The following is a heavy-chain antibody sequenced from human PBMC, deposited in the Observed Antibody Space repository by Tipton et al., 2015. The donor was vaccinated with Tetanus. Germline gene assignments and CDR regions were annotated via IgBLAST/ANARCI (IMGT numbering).Heavy chain of an antibody. D-gene: IGHD2-21*02. CDR2: ICYSGST. CDR3: VRDHARACGGDCYPGGFDI. V-gene: IGHV4-30-4*01. CDR1: GDSLSNGDYY. Sequence: TLSLTCTVSGDSLSNGDYYWSWIRQPPGKGLEWIGYICYSGSTYYNPSLKGRVTVSLDTSKNQFSLRLTSVTDADTAVYYCVRDHARACGGDCYPGGFDIWGQGTMVSVSS. J-gene: IGHJ3*02.